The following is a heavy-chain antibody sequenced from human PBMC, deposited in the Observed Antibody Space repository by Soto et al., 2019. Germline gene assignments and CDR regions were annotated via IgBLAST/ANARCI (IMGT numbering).Heavy chain of an antibody. V-gene: IGHV5-51*01. CDR2: IYPGDSDT. CDR1: GYSFTSYW. J-gene: IGHJ6*02. D-gene: IGHD7-27*01. CDR3: TVSGDPYYYGMDV. Sequence: GESLKISCKGSGYSFTSYWIGWVRQMPGKGLEWMGIIYPGDSDTRYSPSFQGQVTISADKSISTAYLQWSSLKASDTAVYYCTVSGDPYYYGMDVWGQGTTVTVSS.